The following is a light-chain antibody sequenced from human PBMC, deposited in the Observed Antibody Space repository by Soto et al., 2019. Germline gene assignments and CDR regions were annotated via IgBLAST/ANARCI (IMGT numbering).Light chain of an antibody. J-gene: IGKJ4*01. CDR2: EAS. Sequence: EIVFTQTPATLPLSPAERATLSFRASQSVGNNLAWYQQKPGQAPGLLIYEASPRATGIPARFSGSGSGTDFTLTISSLEPEDFAVYYCQQHANWPLTFGGGTKVDIK. CDR3: QQHANWPLT. V-gene: IGKV3-11*01. CDR1: QSVGNN.